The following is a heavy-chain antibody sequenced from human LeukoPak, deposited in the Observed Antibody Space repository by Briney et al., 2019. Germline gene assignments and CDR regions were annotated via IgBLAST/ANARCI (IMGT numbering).Heavy chain of an antibody. D-gene: IGHD3-22*01. J-gene: IGHJ4*02. CDR3: ARGGPPQYYYDSSGYPY. CDR2: INHSGST. Sequence: TSETLSLTCAVYGGSFSGYYWGWIRQPPGKGLEWIGEINHSGSTNYNPSLKSRVTISVDTSKNQFSLKLSSVTAADTAVYYCARGGPPQYYYDSSGYPYWGQGTLVTVSS. V-gene: IGHV4-34*01. CDR1: GGSFSGYY.